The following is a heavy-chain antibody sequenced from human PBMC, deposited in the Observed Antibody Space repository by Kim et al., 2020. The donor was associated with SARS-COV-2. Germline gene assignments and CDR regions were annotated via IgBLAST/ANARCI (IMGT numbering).Heavy chain of an antibody. CDR1: GGSFSGYY. CDR2: INHSGST. D-gene: IGHD3-3*01. J-gene: IGHJ6*02. CDR3: ARVRFLYERLRGVVLYGEGYYYYGMDV. Sequence: SETLSLTCAVYGGSFSGYYWSWIRQPPGKGLEWIGEINHSGSTNYNPSLKSRVTISVDTSKNQFSLKLSSVTAADTAVYYCARVRFLYERLRGVVLYGEGYYYYGMDVWGQGTTVTVSS. V-gene: IGHV4-34*01.